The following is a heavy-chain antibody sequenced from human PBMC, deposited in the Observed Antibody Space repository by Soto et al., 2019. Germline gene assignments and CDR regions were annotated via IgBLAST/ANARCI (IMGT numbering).Heavy chain of an antibody. CDR3: ARVYSGSYSDS. V-gene: IGHV4-30-4*01. Sequence: SETLSLTCTVSGGSINSGDYYWSWIRQPPGKGLEWIGYIYYSGTTYYNPSLKSRVAISVDTSKNQFSLKLSSVTAADTAVYYCARVYSGSYSDSWGQGTLVTVSS. D-gene: IGHD1-26*01. CDR2: IYYSGTT. CDR1: GGSINSGDYY. J-gene: IGHJ4*02.